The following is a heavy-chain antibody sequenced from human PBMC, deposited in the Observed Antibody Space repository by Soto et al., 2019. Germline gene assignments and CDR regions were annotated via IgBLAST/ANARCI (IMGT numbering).Heavy chain of an antibody. V-gene: IGHV4-4*07. J-gene: IGHJ5*02. CDR1: GASISGFY. Sequence: SETLSLTCTVSGASISGFYWSCIRKSAGKGLEWIGRIYATGTTDYNPSLKSRVMMSVDTSKRQFSLKLRSVTAADTAVYYCVRDRTKTLREWFEPWGPGSSVIVSS. CDR2: IYATGTT. CDR3: VRDRTKTLREWFEP. D-gene: IGHD1-1*01.